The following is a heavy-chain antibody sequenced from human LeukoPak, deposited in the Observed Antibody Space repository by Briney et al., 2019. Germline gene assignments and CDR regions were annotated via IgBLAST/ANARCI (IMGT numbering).Heavy chain of an antibody. D-gene: IGHD3-10*01. V-gene: IGHV1-2*02. CDR1: GYTFTGYF. CDR3: ARLGGLWFGELSIDY. J-gene: IGHJ4*02. CDR2: MNPNSGNT. Sequence: ASVKVSCKASGYTFTGYFMHWVRLAPGQGLEWMGWMNPNSGNTGYAQKFQGRVTMTTDTSTSTAYMELRSLRSDDTAVYYCARLGGLWFGELSIDYWGQGTLVTVSS.